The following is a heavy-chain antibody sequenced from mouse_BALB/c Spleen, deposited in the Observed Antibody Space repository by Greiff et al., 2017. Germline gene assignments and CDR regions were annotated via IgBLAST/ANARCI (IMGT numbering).Heavy chain of an antibody. D-gene: IGHD2-4*01. Sequence: VQLQQSGPGLVKPSQSLSLTCTVTGYSITSDYAWNWIRQFPGNKLEWMGYISYSGSTSYNPSLKSRISITRDTSKNQFFLQLNSVTTEDTATYYCARSPYDYGWFAYWGQGTLVTVSA. CDR1: GYSITSDYA. J-gene: IGHJ3*01. V-gene: IGHV3-2*02. CDR2: ISYSGST. CDR3: ARSPYDYGWFAY.